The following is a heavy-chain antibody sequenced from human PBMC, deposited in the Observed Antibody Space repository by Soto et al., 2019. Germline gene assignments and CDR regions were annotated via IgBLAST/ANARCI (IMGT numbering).Heavy chain of an antibody. Sequence: QVQLVESGGGVVQPGRSLRLSCAASGFTFSSYAMHWVRQAPGKGLEWVAVISYDGSNKYYADSVKGRFTISRDNSKNTLYLQMNSLRAEETAVYYCAREGWAVAGSFDYWGQGTLVTVSS. D-gene: IGHD6-19*01. J-gene: IGHJ4*02. CDR3: AREGWAVAGSFDY. CDR2: ISYDGSNK. CDR1: GFTFSSYA. V-gene: IGHV3-30-3*01.